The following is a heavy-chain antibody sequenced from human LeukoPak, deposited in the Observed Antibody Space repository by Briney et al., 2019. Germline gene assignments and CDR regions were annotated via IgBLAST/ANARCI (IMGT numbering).Heavy chain of an antibody. CDR2: IKHSGST. V-gene: IGHV4-34*01. CDR1: GGSFSGYY. D-gene: IGHD2-15*01. Sequence: PSETLSLTCAVYGGSFSGYYWSWIRQPPGKGLEWIGEIKHSGSTNYNPSLKSRVTISVDTSKNQFSLKLSSVTAADTAVYYCARGLYCSGGSCLGYYYYYYMDVWGKGTTVTVSS. CDR3: ARGLYCSGGSCLGYYYYYYMDV. J-gene: IGHJ6*03.